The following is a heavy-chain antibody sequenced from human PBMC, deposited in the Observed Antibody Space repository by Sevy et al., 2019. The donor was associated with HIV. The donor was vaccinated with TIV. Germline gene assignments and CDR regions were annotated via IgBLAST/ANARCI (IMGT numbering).Heavy chain of an antibody. CDR2: IWNDGNKI. V-gene: IGHV3-30*02. J-gene: IGHJ4*02. Sequence: GGSLRLSCAASGFNFSPYGMHWVRQAPGKGLEWVSFIWNDGNKIFYADAVRGRFTVSRDNSKNTLYLQKNSLSTEDTAVYYCVKDPHYDFFDYWGQGILVTVSS. CDR1: GFNFSPYG. D-gene: IGHD3-10*01. CDR3: VKDPHYDFFDY.